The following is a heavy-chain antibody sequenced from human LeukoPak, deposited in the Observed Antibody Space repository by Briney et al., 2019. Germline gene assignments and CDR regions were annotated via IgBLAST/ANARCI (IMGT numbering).Heavy chain of an antibody. Sequence: GGSLRLSCAASGFTFSKYWMLWVRQPPGKGLETVSRINTDGTVTTYADSVKGRFTVSRDNADNTMFLQMNSVRDEDTAVYYCATKQWLAPPPDSWGQGTPVTVSS. J-gene: IGHJ4*02. CDR2: INTDGTVT. V-gene: IGHV3-74*01. D-gene: IGHD6-19*01. CDR1: GFTFSKYW. CDR3: ATKQWLAPPPDS.